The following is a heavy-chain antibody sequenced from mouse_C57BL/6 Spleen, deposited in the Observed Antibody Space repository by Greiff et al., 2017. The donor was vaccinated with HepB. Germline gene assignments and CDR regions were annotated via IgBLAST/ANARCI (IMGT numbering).Heavy chain of an antibody. D-gene: IGHD2-3*01. Sequence: QVQLQQSGPELVKPGASVKISCKASGYAFSSSWMNWVKQRPGKGLEWIGRIYPGDGDTNYNGKFKGKATLTADKSSSTAYMQLSSLTSEDSAVYFCARRDYDGWFAYWGQGPLVTVSA. V-gene: IGHV1-82*01. J-gene: IGHJ3*01. CDR3: ARRDYDGWFAY. CDR2: IYPGDGDT. CDR1: GYAFSSSW.